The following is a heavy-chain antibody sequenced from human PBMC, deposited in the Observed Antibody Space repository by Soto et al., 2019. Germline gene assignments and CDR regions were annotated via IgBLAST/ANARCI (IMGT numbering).Heavy chain of an antibody. CDR2: IYYSGSA. V-gene: IGHV4-59*01. Sequence: PSETLSLTCTVSGGSMSSFYWSWIRQPPGKGLEWIGSIYYSGSANYNPSLKGRVTISVDTSKNQFTLKLSSVTAADTAVYYCARAYSSGWYLTWFDPWGQGTLVTVSS. CDR1: GGSMSSFY. D-gene: IGHD6-19*01. CDR3: ARAYSSGWYLTWFDP. J-gene: IGHJ5*02.